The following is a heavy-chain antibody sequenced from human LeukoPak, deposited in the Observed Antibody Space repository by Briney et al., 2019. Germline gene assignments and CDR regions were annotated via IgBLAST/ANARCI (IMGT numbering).Heavy chain of an antibody. CDR3: ARASGWYRSGDY. CDR2: ISSSGSTI. Sequence: PGGSLRLSCAASGFTFSDYYMSWIRQAPGRGLERVSYISSSGSTIYYADSVKGRFTISRDNAKNSLYLQMNSLRAENTAVYYCARASGWYRSGDYWGQGTLVTVSS. V-gene: IGHV3-11*01. J-gene: IGHJ4*02. D-gene: IGHD6-19*01. CDR1: GFTFSDYY.